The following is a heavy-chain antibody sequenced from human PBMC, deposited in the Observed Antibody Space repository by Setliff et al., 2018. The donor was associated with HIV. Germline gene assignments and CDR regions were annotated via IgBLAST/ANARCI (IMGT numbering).Heavy chain of an antibody. CDR1: GFTFSSYS. CDR2: ISSSSSYI. V-gene: IGHV3-21*04. CDR3: ARPLLRTNPVYGILGNWFDS. J-gene: IGHJ5*01. Sequence: GGSLRLSCAASGFTFSSYSMNWVRQAPGKGLEWVSSISSSSSYIYYADSVWGRFTISRDNAKNSLYLQMNSLRAEDTAVYYCARPLLRTNPVYGILGNWFDSWGRGTLVTVSS. D-gene: IGHD2-8*01.